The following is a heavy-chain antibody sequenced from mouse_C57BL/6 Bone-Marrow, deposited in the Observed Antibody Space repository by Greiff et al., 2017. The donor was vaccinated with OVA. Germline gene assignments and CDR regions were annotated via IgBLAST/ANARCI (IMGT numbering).Heavy chain of an antibody. V-gene: IGHV3-6*01. CDR2: ISYDGSN. D-gene: IGHD2-3*01. CDR1: GYSITSGYY. J-gene: IGHJ2*01. CDR3: ARGALYDGYYYFDY. Sequence: EVKLMESGPGLVKPSQSLSLTCSVTGYSITSGYYWNWIRQFPGNKLEWMGYISYDGSNNYNPSLKNRISITRDTSKNQFFLKLNSVTTEDTATYYCARGALYDGYYYFDYWGQGTTLTVSS.